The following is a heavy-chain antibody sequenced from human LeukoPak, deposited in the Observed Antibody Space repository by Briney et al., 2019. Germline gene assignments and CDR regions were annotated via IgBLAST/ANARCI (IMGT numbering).Heavy chain of an antibody. CDR2: VDTYNGAT. J-gene: IGHJ4*02. V-gene: IGHV1-2*02. D-gene: IGHD7-27*01. Sequence: ASVKVSCNASGYSFTDYFIFWVRQAPGQGLDWMGRVDTYNGATKFAQKFQGRVTITRDTSTNTAFMELSSLRFDDTAIYYCAKQTNWGYQVPDFWGQGTLVTVSS. CDR1: GYSFTDYF. CDR3: AKQTNWGYQVPDF.